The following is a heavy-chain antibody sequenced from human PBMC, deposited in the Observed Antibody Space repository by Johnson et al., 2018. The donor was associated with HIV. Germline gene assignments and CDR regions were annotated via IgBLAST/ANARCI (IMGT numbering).Heavy chain of an antibody. CDR3: AKESAFDI. V-gene: IGHV3-30*09. Sequence: QVQLVESGGGVVQPGRSLRLSCAASGFTFSSYAMHWVRQAPGEGLEWVAVISYDGSEKYFADSVKGRFAISRDNSKNSLYLQMNSLRAEDTAVYYCAKESAFDIWGQGTMVTVSS. J-gene: IGHJ3*02. CDR2: ISYDGSEK. CDR1: GFTFSSYA.